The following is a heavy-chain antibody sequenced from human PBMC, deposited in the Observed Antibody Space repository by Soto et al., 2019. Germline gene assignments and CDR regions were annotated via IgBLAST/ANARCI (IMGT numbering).Heavy chain of an antibody. V-gene: IGHV1-69*01. CDR3: ARGRGLYNSGRSQLDY. CDR2: IIPRFGTT. Sequence: QVQLVQSGAEVKKPGSSVRVSCPASGDTFSRYTVNWVRQAPRQGLDWMGGIIPRFGTTNYAPTLQGRVTITADESTNTVYMELSSLRSEDTALYFCARGRGLYNSGRSQLDYWGQGTLLTVSS. CDR1: GDTFSRYT. D-gene: IGHD1-1*01. J-gene: IGHJ4*02.